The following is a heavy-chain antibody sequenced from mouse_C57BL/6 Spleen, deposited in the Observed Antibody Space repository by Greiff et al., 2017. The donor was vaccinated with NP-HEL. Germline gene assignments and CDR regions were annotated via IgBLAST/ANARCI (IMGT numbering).Heavy chain of an antibody. Sequence: EVKLQESGGDLVKPGGSLKLSCAASGFTFSSYGMSWVRQTPDKRLEWVATISSGGSYTYYLDSVKGRFTITRDNAKNTLYLQMSSLKSEDTAMYYCARQMITYYFDYWGQGTTLTVSS. CDR2: ISSGGSYT. D-gene: IGHD2-4*01. CDR1: GFTFSSYG. V-gene: IGHV5-6*01. J-gene: IGHJ2*01. CDR3: ARQMITYYFDY.